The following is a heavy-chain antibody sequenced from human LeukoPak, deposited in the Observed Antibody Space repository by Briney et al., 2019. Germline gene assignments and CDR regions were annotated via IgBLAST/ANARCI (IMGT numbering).Heavy chain of an antibody. CDR1: GYTFISYD. CDR2: MNPNSGIT. Sequence: ASVKVSCKASGYTFISYDINWVRQATGQGLEWMGWMNPNSGITGYAQEFQGRVSMTRNTSINTAYMELSSLRSEDTAVYYCARGLYYYDSNGRTPYDYWGQGTLVTVSS. V-gene: IGHV1-8*01. D-gene: IGHD3-22*01. J-gene: IGHJ4*02. CDR3: ARGLYYYDSNGRTPYDY.